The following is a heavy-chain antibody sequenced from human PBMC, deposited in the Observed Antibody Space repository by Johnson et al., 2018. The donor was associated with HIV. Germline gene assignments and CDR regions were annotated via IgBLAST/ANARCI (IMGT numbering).Heavy chain of an antibody. Sequence: QVQLVESGGGVVQPGRSLRLSCAASGFTFSSYAMHWVRQAPGKGLEWVAVISYDGSNGYYGDSVKGRFTISRDNSKNTLYLQMNSLRAEDTAVYYCAKDLMYKWNDGGAFDIWGQGTMVTVSS. CDR2: ISYDGSNG. J-gene: IGHJ3*02. CDR3: AKDLMYKWNDGGAFDI. CDR1: GFTFSSYA. V-gene: IGHV3-30*04. D-gene: IGHD1-1*01.